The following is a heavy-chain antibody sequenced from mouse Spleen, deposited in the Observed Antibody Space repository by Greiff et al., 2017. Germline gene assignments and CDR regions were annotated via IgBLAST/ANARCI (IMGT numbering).Heavy chain of an antibody. CDR2: ISSGGSYT. J-gene: IGHJ3*01. Sequence: EVKLMESGGGLVKPGGSLKLSCAASGFTFSSYAMSWVRQTPEKRLEWVATISSGGSYTYYPDSVKGRFTISRDNAKNTLYLQMSSLRSEDTAMYYCANYYGSSYDVGWFAYWGQGTLVTVSA. CDR3: ANYYGSSYDVGWFAY. CDR1: GFTFSSYA. V-gene: IGHV5-9-1*01. D-gene: IGHD1-1*01.